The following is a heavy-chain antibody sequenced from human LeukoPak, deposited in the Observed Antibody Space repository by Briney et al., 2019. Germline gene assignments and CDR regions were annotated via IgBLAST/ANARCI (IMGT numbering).Heavy chain of an antibody. CDR1: GYTFTSYA. CDR2: INAGNGNT. V-gene: IGHV1-3*01. J-gene: IGHJ5*02. CDR3: ARERGRTLGYCSSTSCSHWFDP. D-gene: IGHD2-2*01. Sequence: ASVKVSCKASGYTFTSYAMHWVRQAPGQRLQWMGWINAGNGNTEYSQKFQGRVTITRDTSASTAYMELSSLRSEDTAVYYCARERGRTLGYCSSTSCSHWFDPWGQGTLVTVSS.